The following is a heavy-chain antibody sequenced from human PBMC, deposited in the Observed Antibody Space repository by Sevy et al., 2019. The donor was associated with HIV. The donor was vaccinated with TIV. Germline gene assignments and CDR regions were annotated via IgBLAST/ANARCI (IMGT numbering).Heavy chain of an antibody. J-gene: IGHJ5*01. V-gene: IGHV3-20*04. CDR3: AKDRRGYCHRDGYLISDSFDI. CDR1: GFSFDDYT. CDR2: INWNGKDV. Sequence: GGSLRLSCATSGFSFDDYTMNWVRQAPGKGLEWVAGINWNGKDVGYEESVEGRFTISRDNDKKFLYLQLTSLRADDTAFYFCAKDRRGYCHRDGYLISDSFDIWGRGTLVTVSS. D-gene: IGHD5-18*01.